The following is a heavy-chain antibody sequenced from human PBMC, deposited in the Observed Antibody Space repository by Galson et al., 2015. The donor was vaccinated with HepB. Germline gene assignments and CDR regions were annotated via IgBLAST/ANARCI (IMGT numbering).Heavy chain of an antibody. V-gene: IGHV3-30-3*01. Sequence: SLRLSCAASGFTFSSYAMHWVRQAPGKGLEWVAVISYDGSNKYYADSVKGRFTISRDNSKNTLYLQMNSLRAEDTAVYYCARESGSLSSHYYYYYGMDVWGQGTTVTVSS. CDR2: ISYDGSNK. D-gene: IGHD6-13*01. CDR1: GFTFSSYA. J-gene: IGHJ6*02. CDR3: ARESGSLSSHYYYYYGMDV.